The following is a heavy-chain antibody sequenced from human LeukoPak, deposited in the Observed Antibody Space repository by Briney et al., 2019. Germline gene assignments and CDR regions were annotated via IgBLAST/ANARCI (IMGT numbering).Heavy chain of an antibody. CDR2: ISSSSTI. J-gene: IGHJ3*02. CDR1: GSTFSSYS. Sequence: GGSLRLSCAASGSTFSSYSMNWVRQAPGKGLKWVSYISSSSTIYYADSVKGRFTISRDNAKNSLYLQMNSLRDEDTAVYYCARGSSYYGSGDRDAFDIWGQGTMVTVSS. V-gene: IGHV3-48*02. D-gene: IGHD3-10*01. CDR3: ARGSSYYGSGDRDAFDI.